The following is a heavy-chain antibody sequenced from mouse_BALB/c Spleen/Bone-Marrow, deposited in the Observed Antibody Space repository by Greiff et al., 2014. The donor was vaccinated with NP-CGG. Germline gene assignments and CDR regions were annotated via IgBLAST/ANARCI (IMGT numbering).Heavy chain of an antibody. CDR2: IYPGSGST. CDR3: TRRYEIYYAMDY. Sequence: LQQSGSELVRPGASVKLSCKASGYTFTSYWMHWVKQRPGQGLEWIGNIYPGSGSTNYDEKFKSKATLTVDTSSSTAYMQLSSLTSEDSAAYYCTRRYEIYYAMDYWGQGTSVTVSS. D-gene: IGHD2-14*01. J-gene: IGHJ4*01. V-gene: IGHV1S22*01. CDR1: GYTFTSYW.